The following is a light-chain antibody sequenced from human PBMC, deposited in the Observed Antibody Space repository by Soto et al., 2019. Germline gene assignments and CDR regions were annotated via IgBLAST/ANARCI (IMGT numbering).Light chain of an antibody. CDR1: QSVNSRF. CDR2: AAS. J-gene: IGKJ2*01. CDR3: QQYGDSPPNT. V-gene: IGKV3-20*01. Sequence: EIVLTQSPGTLSLSPGESATLSCRASQSVNSRFLAWYQHKPGQAPRLLIYAASTRATGLPDRFSGSASGTDFTLTISRLEPEDFAVYYCQQYGDSPPNTFGQGTKLGSN.